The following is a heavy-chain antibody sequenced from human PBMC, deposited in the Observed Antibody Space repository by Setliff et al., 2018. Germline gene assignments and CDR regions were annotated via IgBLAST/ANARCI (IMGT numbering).Heavy chain of an antibody. CDR3: AKVSGGSPTSDY. D-gene: IGHD1-26*01. CDR1: GFTFSSYA. CDR2: ISSSSSYI. V-gene: IGHV3-21*04. J-gene: IGHJ4*02. Sequence: PGGSLRLSCAASGFTFSSYAMSWVRQAQGKGLEWVSSISSSSSYIYYADSVKGRFTISRDNAKNSLYLQMNSLRAEDTAVYYCAKVSGGSPTSDYWGQGTLVTVSS.